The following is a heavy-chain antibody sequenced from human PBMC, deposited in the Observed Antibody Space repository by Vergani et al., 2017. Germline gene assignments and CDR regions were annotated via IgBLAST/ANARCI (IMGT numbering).Heavy chain of an antibody. CDR1: GFTFSSYG. V-gene: IGHV3-30*18. J-gene: IGHJ4*02. CDR2: ISFDGSNK. Sequence: QVQLVESGGGAVQPGRSLRLSCAASGFTFSSYGMHWVRQSPGKGLEWLAVISFDGSNKYYIDSVKGRFTISRDNSRNTLYLQLDSLRAEDTAVYYCAKDWSPIELNYFPDYWGQGTLVTVSS. CDR3: AKDWSPIELNYFPDY. D-gene: IGHD3-10*01.